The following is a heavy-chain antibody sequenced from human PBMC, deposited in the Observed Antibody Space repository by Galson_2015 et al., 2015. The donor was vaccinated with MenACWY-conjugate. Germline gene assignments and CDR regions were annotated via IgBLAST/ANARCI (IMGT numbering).Heavy chain of an antibody. CDR1: GFTFSNYW. D-gene: IGHD1-26*01. V-gene: IGHV3-7*03. J-gene: IGHJ4*02. CDR2: IKQDGSRE. Sequence: SLRLSCAASGFTFSNYWMSWVRQAPGKGLEWVANIKQDGSRENYKGSVKGRFTISRDNAKNSLYLQMNSLRAEDTAVYYCARDRIGGATKFDNWGQGTLVTVSS. CDR3: ARDRIGGATKFDN.